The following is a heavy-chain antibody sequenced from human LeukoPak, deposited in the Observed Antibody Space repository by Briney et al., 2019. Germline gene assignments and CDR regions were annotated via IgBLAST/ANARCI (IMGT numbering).Heavy chain of an antibody. CDR1: GGSISSYY. Sequence: SETLSLTCTVSGGSISSYYWSWIRQPPGKGLEWIGYIYYGGSTNYNPSLKSRVTISVDTSKNQFSLKLSSVTAADTAVYYCARRSQTTTEIQLWSNGGHWYFDLWGRGTLVTVSS. J-gene: IGHJ2*01. CDR3: ARRSQTTTEIQLWSNGGHWYFDL. CDR2: IYYGGST. V-gene: IGHV4-59*08. D-gene: IGHD5-18*01.